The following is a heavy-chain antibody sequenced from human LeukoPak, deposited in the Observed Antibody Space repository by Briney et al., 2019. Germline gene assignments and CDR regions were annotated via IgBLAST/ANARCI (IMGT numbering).Heavy chain of an antibody. CDR3: ARSVDIDY. J-gene: IGHJ4*02. CDR1: GFTFNNYY. D-gene: IGHD5-12*01. Sequence: SGGSLRLSCAASGFTFNNYYMMWVRQAPGKGLEWVSYISSSSSTIYYADSVEGRFTISRDNAKNSLYLQLNSLRAEDTAGYYCARSVDIDYWGQGTLVTVSS. V-gene: IGHV3-48*01. CDR2: ISSSSSTI.